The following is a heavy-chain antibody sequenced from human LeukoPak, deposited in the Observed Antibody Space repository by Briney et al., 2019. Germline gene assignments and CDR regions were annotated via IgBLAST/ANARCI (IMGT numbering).Heavy chain of an antibody. V-gene: IGHV4-38-2*02. J-gene: IGHJ4*02. CDR2: IYHSGST. D-gene: IGHD3-9*01. CDR1: GYSISSGYY. CDR3: ASRHYDILTGYPSLLFDF. Sequence: PSETLSLTCTVSGYSISSGYYWGWIRQPPGKGLEWIGSIYHSGSTYSNPSLKSRVTISVDTSKNQFSLKLSSVTAADTAVYYCASRHYDILTGYPSLLFDFWGQGGLVTVSS.